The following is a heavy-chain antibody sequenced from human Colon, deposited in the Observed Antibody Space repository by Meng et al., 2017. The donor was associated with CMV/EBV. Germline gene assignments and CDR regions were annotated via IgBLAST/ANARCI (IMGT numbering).Heavy chain of an antibody. Sequence: CAASGFRFSIKYMSWVRQAPGKGLEWVSGIYSDGKTDYADSVKGRFTISRDNSKNTLFLQMNSLRGEDTAVYYCARKDSTGWDYFDHWGQGTLVTVSS. D-gene: IGHD2-8*02. CDR1: GFRFSIKY. V-gene: IGHV3-66*02. J-gene: IGHJ4*02. CDR3: ARKDSTGWDYFDH. CDR2: IYSDGKT.